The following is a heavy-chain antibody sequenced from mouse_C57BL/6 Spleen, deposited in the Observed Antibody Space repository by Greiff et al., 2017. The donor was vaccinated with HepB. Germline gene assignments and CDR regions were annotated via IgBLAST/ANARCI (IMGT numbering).Heavy chain of an antibody. J-gene: IGHJ4*01. CDR2: ISNLAYSI. CDR3: ARHGDYGSSLMDY. Sequence: EVKVVESGGGLVQPGGSLKLSCAASGFTFSDYGMAWVRQAPRKGPEWVAFISNLAYSIYYADTVTGRFTISRENAKNTLYLEMSSLRSEDTAMYYCARHGDYGSSLMDYWGQGTSVTVSS. D-gene: IGHD1-1*01. CDR1: GFTFSDYG. V-gene: IGHV5-15*01.